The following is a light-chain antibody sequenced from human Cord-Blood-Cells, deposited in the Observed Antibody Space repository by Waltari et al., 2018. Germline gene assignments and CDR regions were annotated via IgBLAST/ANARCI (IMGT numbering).Light chain of an antibody. CDR1: SSNIGAGYA. CDR2: GNS. CDR3: QSYDSSLSGSV. Sequence: HSVLTTPPSASGAPGQRVTISCTGSSSNIGAGYAVHWYQQLPGTAPKLLIYGNSNRPSGVPDRFSGSKSGTSASLAITGLQAEDEADYYCQSYDSSLSGSVFGGGTKLTVL. J-gene: IGLJ3*02. V-gene: IGLV1-40*01.